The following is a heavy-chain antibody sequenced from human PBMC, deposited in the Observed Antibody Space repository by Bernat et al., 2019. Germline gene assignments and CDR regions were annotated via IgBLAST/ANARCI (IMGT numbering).Heavy chain of an antibody. CDR2: INTNTGTP. CDR1: GYTFTTYH. Sequence: QVQLVQSGSELKKPGASVKVSCKASGYTFTTYHMNWVRQAPGQGLEWMGWINTNTGTPSYAQGFTGRFVFSLDTPVSTAYLQISSLEAEDTAVYYCARDSDYDFWSGYQARKYFQHWGQGTLVTVSS. D-gene: IGHD3-3*01. V-gene: IGHV7-4-1*02. CDR3: ARDSDYDFWSGYQARKYFQH. J-gene: IGHJ1*01.